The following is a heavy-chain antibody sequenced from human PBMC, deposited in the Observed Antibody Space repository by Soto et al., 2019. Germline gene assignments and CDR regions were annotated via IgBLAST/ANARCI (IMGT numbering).Heavy chain of an antibody. J-gene: IGHJ3*02. Sequence: GGSLRLSCAASGFTFSSYWMSWVRQAPGKGLEWVANIKQDGSEKYYVDSVKGRFTISRDNAKNSLYLQMNSLRAEDTAVYYCARVFFVRGHEYSSSLDAFDIWGQGTMVTVSS. CDR3: ARVFFVRGHEYSSSLDAFDI. D-gene: IGHD6-6*01. CDR1: GFTFSSYW. CDR2: IKQDGSEK. V-gene: IGHV3-7*03.